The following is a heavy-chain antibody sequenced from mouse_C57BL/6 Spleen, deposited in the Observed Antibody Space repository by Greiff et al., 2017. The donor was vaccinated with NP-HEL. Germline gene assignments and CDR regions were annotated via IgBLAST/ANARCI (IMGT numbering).Heavy chain of an antibody. V-gene: IGHV1-72*01. Sequence: QVQLQQPGAELVKPGASVKLSCKASGYTFTSYWMHWVKQRPGRGLEWIGRIDPNSGGTKYNEKFKSKATLTVDKPSSTAYMQLSSLTSEDSAVYYWALRYYDGSRPCYGMDYWGQGTSVTGAS. CDR1: GYTFTSYW. J-gene: IGHJ4*01. CDR3: ALRYYDGSRPCYGMDY. CDR2: IDPNSGGT. D-gene: IGHD1-1*01.